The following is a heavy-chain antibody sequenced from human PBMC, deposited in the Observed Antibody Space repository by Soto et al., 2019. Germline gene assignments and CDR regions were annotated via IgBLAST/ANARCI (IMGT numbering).Heavy chain of an antibody. D-gene: IGHD3-16*01. CDR1: GFSFSDFP. V-gene: IGHV3-7*01. CDR2: IDKNGSGK. J-gene: IGHJ4*02. CDR3: VRDLGFGNTL. Sequence: DVQLVESGGGLVQPGGSLRLSCAASGFSFSDFPMSWARQTSGRGLEWVATIDKNGSGKSYVDSVRGRFTISRDNAESSLSLQMTSLTAEDTALYYCVRDLGFGNTLWGQGTLVSVSS.